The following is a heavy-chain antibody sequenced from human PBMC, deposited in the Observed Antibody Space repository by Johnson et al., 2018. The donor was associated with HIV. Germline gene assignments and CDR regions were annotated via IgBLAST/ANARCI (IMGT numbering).Heavy chain of an antibody. CDR2: INWNGGRI. D-gene: IGHD1-26*01. J-gene: IGHJ3*02. CDR1: GFIFADYG. Sequence: VRLVESGGRVVRPGGSLRLSCEGFGFIFADYGLSWVRQAPGRGLEWVSGINWNGGRIGYADSVKGRCTISRDNVRNSLYLQMNSLRAEDTAFYYCARRDSGSLSFDIWGQGTMVTVSS. V-gene: IGHV3-20*04. CDR3: ARRDSGSLSFDI.